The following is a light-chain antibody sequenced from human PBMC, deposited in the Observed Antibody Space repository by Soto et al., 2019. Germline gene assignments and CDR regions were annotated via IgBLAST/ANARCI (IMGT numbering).Light chain of an antibody. Sequence: DIVMTQSPDSLAVSLGERATFNCKSSQSILDRSKNKYFLAWYQQKSGQPPKLLIYWASLRESGVPDRFTGSGSGTDFTLTISSLQAEDVAVYYCQQFSSYPLTFGGGTKVEIK. V-gene: IGKV4-1*01. CDR1: QSILDRSKNKYF. CDR2: WAS. J-gene: IGKJ4*01. CDR3: QQFSSYPLT.